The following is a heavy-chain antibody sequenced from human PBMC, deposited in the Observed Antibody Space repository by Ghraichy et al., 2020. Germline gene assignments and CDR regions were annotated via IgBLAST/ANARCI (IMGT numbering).Heavy chain of an antibody. J-gene: IGHJ5*02. V-gene: IGHV1-18*01. CDR2: ISAYNGNT. D-gene: IGHD6-19*01. CDR1: GYTFTSYG. Sequence: ASVKVSCKASGYTFTSYGISWVRQAPGQGLEWMGWISAYNGNTNYAQKLQGRVTMTTDTSTSTAYMELRSLRSDDTAVYYCARDFRSGWQRNWFDPWGQGTLVTVSS. CDR3: ARDFRSGWQRNWFDP.